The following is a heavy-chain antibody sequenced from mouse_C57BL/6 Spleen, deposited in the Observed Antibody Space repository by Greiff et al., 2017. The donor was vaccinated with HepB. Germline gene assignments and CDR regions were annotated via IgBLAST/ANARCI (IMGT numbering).Heavy chain of an antibody. CDR3: ARREGSYWYFDV. Sequence: VQLVESGAELARPGASVKLSCKASGYTFTSYGISWVKQRTGQGLEWIGEIYPRSGNTYYNEKFKGKATLTADKSSSTAYMELRSLTSEDSAVYFCARREGSYWYFDVWGTGTTVTVSS. CDR1: GYTFTSYG. J-gene: IGHJ1*03. CDR2: IYPRSGNT. V-gene: IGHV1-81*01.